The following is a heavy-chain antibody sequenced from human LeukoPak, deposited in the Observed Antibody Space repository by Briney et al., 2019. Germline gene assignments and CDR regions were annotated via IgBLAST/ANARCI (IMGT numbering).Heavy chain of an antibody. D-gene: IGHD1-26*01. CDR2: ITGDGNIK. CDR1: GFTFSDYA. V-gene: IGHV3-30*02. Sequence: GSLRLSCAASGFTFSDYAMHWVRQAPGKGLEWLTFITGDGNIKFHADSVKGRFSVSRDNSKNTQYLQMTSLRPEDTAVYYRAKERLYSGSSFSYWGQGTLVTVSS. J-gene: IGHJ4*02. CDR3: AKERLYSGSSFSY.